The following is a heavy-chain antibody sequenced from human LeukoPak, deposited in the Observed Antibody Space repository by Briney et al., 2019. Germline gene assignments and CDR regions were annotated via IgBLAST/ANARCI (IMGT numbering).Heavy chain of an antibody. CDR1: GYTFTSYG. CDR3: ARAPPGYYYGSGKNAFDI. CDR2: ISAYNGNT. V-gene: IGHV1-18*01. D-gene: IGHD3-10*01. J-gene: IGHJ3*02. Sequence: GASVKVSCKASGYTFTSYGISWVRQAPGQGLEWMGWISAYNGNTNYAQKLQGRVTMTTDTSTSTAYMELRSLRSDDTAVYYCARAPPGYYYGSGKNAFDIWGQGTMVTVSS.